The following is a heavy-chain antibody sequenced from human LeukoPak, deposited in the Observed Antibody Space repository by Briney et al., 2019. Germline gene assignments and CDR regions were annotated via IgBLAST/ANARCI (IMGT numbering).Heavy chain of an antibody. D-gene: IGHD1-26*01. CDR1: GYTFISYG. CDR3: ARDDGSYDY. V-gene: IGHV1-2*02. J-gene: IGHJ4*02. CDR2: INPNSGGT. Sequence: ASVKVSCKASGYTFISYGISWVRQAPGQGLEWMGWINPNSGGTNYAQKFQGRVTMTRDTSISTAYMELSRLRSDDTAVYYCARDDGSYDYWGQGTLVTVSS.